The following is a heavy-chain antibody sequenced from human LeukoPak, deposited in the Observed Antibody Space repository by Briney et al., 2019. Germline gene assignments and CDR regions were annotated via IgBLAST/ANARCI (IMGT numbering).Heavy chain of an antibody. CDR2: FDPEDGET. D-gene: IGHD6-13*01. CDR1: GYTLTELS. Sequence: ASVKVSCKVSGYTLTELSMHWVRQAPGKGLEWMGGFDPEDGETIYAQKFQGRVTMTGDTSTDTAYMELSSLRSEDTAVYYCATSRLYSSSWALDYWGQGTLVTVSS. J-gene: IGHJ4*02. CDR3: ATSRLYSSSWALDY. V-gene: IGHV1-24*01.